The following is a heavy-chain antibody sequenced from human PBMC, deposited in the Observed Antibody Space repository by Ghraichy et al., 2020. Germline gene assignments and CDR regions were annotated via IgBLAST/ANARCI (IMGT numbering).Heavy chain of an antibody. CDR1: GGSVRDIYYY. J-gene: IGHJ4*02. Sequence: TLSLTCSVSGGSVRDIYYYWGWIRQAPGKGLEWIGSIYYSGSTYYNSALKSRVTISADPSKSLFSLRLNSVTAADTAVYFCARGLDYLGSGSYYSHFFESWGQGTLVTVSS. V-gene: IGHV4-39*07. CDR2: IYYSGST. CDR3: ARGLDYLGSGSYYSHFFES. D-gene: IGHD3-10*01.